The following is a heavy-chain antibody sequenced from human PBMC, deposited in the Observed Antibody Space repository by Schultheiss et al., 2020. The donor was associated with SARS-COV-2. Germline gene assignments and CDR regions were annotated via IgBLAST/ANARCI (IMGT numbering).Heavy chain of an antibody. CDR1: GYTFTGYY. Sequence: GESLKISCKASGYTFTGYYMHWVRQAPGQGLVWMGRINPDSGDTNYAQKFQGRVTMTRDTSISTAYMELSRLRSDDTAVYYCACVTTDYYSYGVDVWGQGTTVTVSS. D-gene: IGHD1-1*01. J-gene: IGHJ6*02. CDR2: INPDSGDT. V-gene: IGHV1-2*06. CDR3: ACVTTDYYSYGVDV.